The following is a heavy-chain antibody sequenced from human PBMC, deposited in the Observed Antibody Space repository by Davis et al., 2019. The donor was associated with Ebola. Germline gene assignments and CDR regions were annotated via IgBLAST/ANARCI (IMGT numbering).Heavy chain of an antibody. CDR3: ARDFGSWSSVGMDV. CDR1: GFTFSNYA. V-gene: IGHV3-23*01. J-gene: IGHJ6*02. Sequence: GESLKISCAASGFTFSNYAMSWVRQAPGKGLEWVSAISGSGGSTYYADSVKGRFTISRDNSKNTLYLQMNSLRAEDTAVYYCARDFGSWSSVGMDVWGQGTTVTVSS. CDR2: ISGSGGST. D-gene: IGHD6-13*01.